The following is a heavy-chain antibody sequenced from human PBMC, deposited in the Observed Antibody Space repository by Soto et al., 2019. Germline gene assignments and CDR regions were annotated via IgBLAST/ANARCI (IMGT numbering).Heavy chain of an antibody. CDR2: IYYSGST. CDR3: ARDDCSGGSCYSGTLGWFDP. D-gene: IGHD2-15*01. Sequence: SETLSLTCTVSGGSISSGGYYWSWIRQHPGKGLEWIGYIYYSGSTYYNPSLKSRVTISVDTSKNQFSLKLSSVTAADTAVYYCARDDCSGGSCYSGTLGWFDPWGQGTLVTVSS. CDR1: GGSISSGGYY. V-gene: IGHV4-31*03. J-gene: IGHJ5*02.